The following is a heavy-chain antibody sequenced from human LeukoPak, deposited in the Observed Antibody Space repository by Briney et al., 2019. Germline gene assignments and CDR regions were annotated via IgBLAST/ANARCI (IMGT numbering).Heavy chain of an antibody. CDR1: GGSISSYY. V-gene: IGHV4-59*01. J-gene: IGHJ5*02. CDR3: ARGGYYGSGNDFRFDP. CDR2: IHYTGST. Sequence: SETLSLTCTVSGGSISSYYWSWIRQPPGKGLEWIGYIHYTGSTNYNPSLKSRVTISVETSKNQFSLKLKSVTAADTAVYYCARGGYYGSGNDFRFDPWGQGTLVTVSS. D-gene: IGHD3-10*01.